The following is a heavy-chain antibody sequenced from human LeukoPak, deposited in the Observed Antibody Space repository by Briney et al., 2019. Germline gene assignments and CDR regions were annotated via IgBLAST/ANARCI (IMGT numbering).Heavy chain of an antibody. Sequence: GGSLRLSCAASGFAFSAYWMHWVRQATGKGLEWVSYISSSGSTIYYADSVKGRFTISRDNAKNSLYLQMNSLRAEDTAVYYCARDSPMDDYWGQGTLVTVSS. CDR1: GFAFSAYW. V-gene: IGHV3-48*04. CDR2: ISSSGSTI. D-gene: IGHD3-10*01. J-gene: IGHJ4*02. CDR3: ARDSPMDDY.